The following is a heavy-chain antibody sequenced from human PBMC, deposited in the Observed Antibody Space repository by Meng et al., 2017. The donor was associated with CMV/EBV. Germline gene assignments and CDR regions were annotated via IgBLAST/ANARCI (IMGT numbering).Heavy chain of an antibody. CDR1: GDSVSSYSAA. CDR3: ARDRYCSSTSCYWVGMDV. V-gene: IGHV6-1*01. J-gene: IGHJ6*02. CDR2: TYYRSKWYN. D-gene: IGHD2-2*01. Sequence: SCAIPGDSVSSYSAAWNWIRQSPSRGLEWLGRTYYRSKWYNDYAVSVKSRITINPDTSKNQFSLQLNSVTPEDTAVYYCARDRYCSSTSCYWVGMDVWGQGTTVTVSS.